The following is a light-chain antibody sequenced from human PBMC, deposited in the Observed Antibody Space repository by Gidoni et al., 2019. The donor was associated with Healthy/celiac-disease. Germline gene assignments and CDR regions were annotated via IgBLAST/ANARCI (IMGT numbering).Light chain of an antibody. CDR1: QSVSSN. CDR3: QQYQT. CDR2: GAS. Sequence: EIVMTHSPATLSVSPGERATLSCRASQSVSSNLAWYQQKPGQAPRLLIYGASTRATGIPARFSGSGSGTEFTLTISSLQSEDFAVYYCQQYQTFGQGTKVEIK. J-gene: IGKJ1*01. V-gene: IGKV3-15*01.